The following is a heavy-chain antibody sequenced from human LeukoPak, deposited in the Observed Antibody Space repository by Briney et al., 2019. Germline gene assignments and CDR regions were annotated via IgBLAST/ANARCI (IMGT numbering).Heavy chain of an antibody. CDR1: GFTLSSLA. J-gene: IGHJ4*02. CDR2: SGTRGGTK. CDR3: LLQMTYGELSDPDF. D-gene: IGHD3-16*02. V-gene: IGHV3-21*01. Sequence: GGSLRLSCAASGFTLSSLAMHWVRQAPGKGLEWVSSSGTRGGTKYYADSVMGRFTISRDSAMNSVSLQINSLRDEDTAVYYCLLQMTYGELSDPDFRGQGTLVTVSS.